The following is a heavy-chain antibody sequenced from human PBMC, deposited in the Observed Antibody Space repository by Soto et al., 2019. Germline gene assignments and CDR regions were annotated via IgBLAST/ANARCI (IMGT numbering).Heavy chain of an antibody. CDR3: AKYGHQLVGLRAV. CDR2: IYYSGST. J-gene: IGHJ6*02. V-gene: IGHV4-59*01. D-gene: IGHD6-13*01. CDR1: GGSISSYY. Sequence: PSETLSLTCTVSGGSISSYYWSWIRQPPGKGLEWIGYIYYSGSTNYNPSLKSRVTISVDTSKNQFSLKLSSVTAADTAVYYCAKYGHQLVGLRAVGGQGTTDPVS.